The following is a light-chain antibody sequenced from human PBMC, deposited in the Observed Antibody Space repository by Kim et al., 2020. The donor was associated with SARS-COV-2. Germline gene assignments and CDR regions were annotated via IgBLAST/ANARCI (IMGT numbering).Light chain of an antibody. Sequence: EIVLTQSPGTLSLSPGERATLSCRASQSVRSTYLAWYQQKPGQAPRLLIFGASSRATGIPDRFSGSGSGTDFTLTISRLEPEDFAVYYCQQDGSSLRTFGQGTKVDIK. CDR3: QQDGSSLRT. J-gene: IGKJ1*01. CDR1: QSVRSTY. V-gene: IGKV3-20*01. CDR2: GAS.